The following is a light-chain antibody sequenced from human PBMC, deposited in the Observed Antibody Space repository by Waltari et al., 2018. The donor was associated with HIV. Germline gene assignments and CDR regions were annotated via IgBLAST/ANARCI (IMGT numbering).Light chain of an antibody. V-gene: IGKV3-20*01. Sequence: ALTQSPGTLSLSPGERATLSCRASQTVSSSDLAWYQQKPGQSPRLLIYGASSRATGIPERFSGSGSGTDFTLTISRLEAEDFAVYYCHRHGFSFRTFGQGTKVEI. CDR3: HRHGFSFRT. CDR2: GAS. CDR1: QTVSSSD. J-gene: IGKJ1*01.